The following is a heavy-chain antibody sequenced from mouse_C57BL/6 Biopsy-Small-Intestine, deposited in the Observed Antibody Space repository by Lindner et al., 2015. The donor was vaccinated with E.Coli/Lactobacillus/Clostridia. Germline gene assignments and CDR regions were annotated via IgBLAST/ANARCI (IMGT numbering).Heavy chain of an antibody. D-gene: IGHD4-1*02. J-gene: IGHJ2*01. CDR3: ARWGLNWHFFDY. V-gene: IGHV1-42*01. CDR2: INPSTGGT. Sequence: VQLQESGPELVKPGASVKISCKASGNSFTGYYMNWVKQSPEKSLEWIGEINPSTGGTNYNQKFRARATMTVDESSSTAYMQLKSLTSEDSAVYYCARWGLNWHFFDYWGQGTTLTVSS. CDR1: GNSFTGYY.